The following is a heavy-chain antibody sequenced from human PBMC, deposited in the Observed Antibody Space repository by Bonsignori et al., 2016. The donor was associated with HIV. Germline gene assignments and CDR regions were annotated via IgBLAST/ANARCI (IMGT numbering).Heavy chain of an antibody. Sequence: QLQLQESGPGLVKPSETLSLTCTVSGGSISSDSPYWAWIRQPPGKGLEWIGTIYYSGTTYYNPSLKSRVTISVDTSKNQFSLKLRSVTAADTAVYYCARVGGVSRVKAAFDSVGEGQVVTVSS. D-gene: IGHD3-3*01. V-gene: IGHV4-39*07. CDR3: ARVGGVSRVKAAFDS. CDR1: GGSISSDSPY. J-gene: IGHJ3*01. CDR2: IYYSGTT.